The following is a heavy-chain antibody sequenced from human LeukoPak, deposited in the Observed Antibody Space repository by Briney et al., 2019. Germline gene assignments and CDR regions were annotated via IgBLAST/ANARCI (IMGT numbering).Heavy chain of an antibody. V-gene: IGHV3-53*01. CDR2: IYSGGNT. J-gene: IGHJ4*02. D-gene: IGHD1-26*01. CDR3: ARYPWGVGGTH. CDR1: GLTVSSNY. Sequence: GGSLILSCAASGLTVSSNYMSWVRQAPGKGLEWVSLIYSGGNTYYADSVKGRFTISRDNSKNTLFLQMNSLRAEDTAVYYCARYPWGVGGTHWGQGTLVTVSS.